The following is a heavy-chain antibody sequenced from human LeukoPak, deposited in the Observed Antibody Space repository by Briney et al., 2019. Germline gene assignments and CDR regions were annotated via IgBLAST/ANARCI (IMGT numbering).Heavy chain of an antibody. CDR3: ARDRLSLGAFDI. Sequence: SETLSLTRTVSGGSISSSSYYWGWIRQPPGKGLEWIGSIYYSGSTYYNPSLKSRVTISVDTSKNQFSLRLSSLTAADTAVYYCARDRLSLGAFDIWGQGTMVTVSS. CDR1: GGSISSSSYY. V-gene: IGHV4-39*07. D-gene: IGHD7-27*01. CDR2: IYYSGST. J-gene: IGHJ3*02.